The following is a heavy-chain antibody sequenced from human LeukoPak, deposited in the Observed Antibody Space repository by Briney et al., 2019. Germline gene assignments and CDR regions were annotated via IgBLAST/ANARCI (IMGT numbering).Heavy chain of an antibody. CDR2: IYYSGST. Sequence: SETLSLTCTVSGGSISSGDYYWSWIRQPPGKGLEWIGYIYYSGSTYYNPSLKSRVTISVDTSKNQFSLKLSSVTAADTAVYYCARDHQAGYYGSGPWGQGTLVTVSS. CDR3: ARDHQAGYYGSGP. CDR1: GGSISSGDYY. V-gene: IGHV4-30-4*01. J-gene: IGHJ5*02. D-gene: IGHD3-10*01.